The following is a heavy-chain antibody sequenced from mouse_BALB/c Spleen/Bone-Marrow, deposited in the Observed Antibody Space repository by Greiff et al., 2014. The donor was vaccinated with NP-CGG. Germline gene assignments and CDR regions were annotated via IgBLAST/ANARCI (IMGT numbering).Heavy chain of an antibody. CDR1: GFTFSSFG. CDR3: ASLTYYAMDY. CDR2: ISSGSSTI. Sequence: EVMLVESGGGLVKPGGSRKLSCAASGFTFSSFGMHWVRQAPEKGLEWVAYISSGSSTIYYADTVKGRFTISRDNPKNTLFLQMTSLRYGATAMYYCASLTYYAMDYWGQGTSVTVSS. J-gene: IGHJ4*01. V-gene: IGHV5-17*02.